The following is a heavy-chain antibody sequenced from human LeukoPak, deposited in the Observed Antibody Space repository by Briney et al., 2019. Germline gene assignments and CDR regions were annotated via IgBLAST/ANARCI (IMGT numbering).Heavy chain of an antibody. J-gene: IGHJ4*02. V-gene: IGHV1-46*01. CDR3: ARGGTTTVSPPEY. D-gene: IGHD4-17*01. Sequence: ASVKVSCKASGYTFTSYYMHWVRQARGQGLEWMGVINPSAASTSYTQEFQGRVTVTRDTSTSTVYMELSSLRSGDTAVYYCARGGTTTVSPPEYWGQGTLVTVSS. CDR1: GYTFTSYY. CDR2: INPSAAST.